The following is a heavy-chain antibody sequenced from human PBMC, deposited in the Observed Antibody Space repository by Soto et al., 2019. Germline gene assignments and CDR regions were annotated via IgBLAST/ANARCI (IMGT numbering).Heavy chain of an antibody. J-gene: IGHJ3*02. CDR3: ARARETDAFDI. V-gene: IGHV3-53*02. Sequence: EVQLVETGGGLIQPGGSLRLSCAASGFTVSSNYMSWVRQAPGKGLEWVAVIYSGGSTYYADSVKGRFTISRDNSKNTLYLQMNSLRAEDTAVYYCARARETDAFDIWGQGTMVTVSS. CDR2: IYSGGST. CDR1: GFTVSSNY.